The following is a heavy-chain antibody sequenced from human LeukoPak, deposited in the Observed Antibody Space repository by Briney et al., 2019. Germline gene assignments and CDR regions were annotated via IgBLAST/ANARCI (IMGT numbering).Heavy chain of an antibody. J-gene: IGHJ5*02. CDR1: GFTFSSYA. V-gene: IGHV3-23*01. D-gene: IGHD3-10*01. CDR3: AKDQGFGRFRGWFDP. CDR2: ISGSGGST. Sequence: GGSLRLSCAASGFTFSSYAMSWVRQAPGKGLEWVSAISGSGGSTYYADSVKGRFTISRDNSKNTLYLQMNSLRAEDTAVYYCAKDQGFGRFRGWFDPWGQGTLVTVSS.